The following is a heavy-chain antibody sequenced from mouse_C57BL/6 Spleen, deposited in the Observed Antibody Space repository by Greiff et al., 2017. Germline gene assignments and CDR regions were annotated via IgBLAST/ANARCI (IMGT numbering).Heavy chain of an antibody. CDR2: INPNNGGT. Sequence: VQLQQSGPELVKPGASVKIPCKASGYTFTDYNMDWVKQSHGKSLEWIGDINPNNGGTIYNQKFKGKATLTVDKSSSTAYMELRSLTSEDTAVYYCVAYYYGSSYGYFDVWGTGTTVTVPS. CDR3: VAYYYGSSYGYFDV. V-gene: IGHV1-18*01. D-gene: IGHD1-1*01. J-gene: IGHJ1*03. CDR1: GYTFTDYN.